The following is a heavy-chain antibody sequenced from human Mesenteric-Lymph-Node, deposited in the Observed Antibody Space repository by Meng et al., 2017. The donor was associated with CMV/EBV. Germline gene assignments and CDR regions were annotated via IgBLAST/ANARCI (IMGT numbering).Heavy chain of an antibody. J-gene: IGHJ4*02. CDR2: INHSGST. Sequence: ESLKISCAVYGGSFSGYYWSWIRQPPGKGLEWIGEINHSGSTNYNPSLKSRVTISVDTSKNQFSLKLSSVTAADTAVYHCARLVARRSCDYWGQGTLVTVSS. CDR3: ARLVARRSCDY. V-gene: IGHV4-34*01. CDR1: GGSFSGYY. D-gene: IGHD5-12*01.